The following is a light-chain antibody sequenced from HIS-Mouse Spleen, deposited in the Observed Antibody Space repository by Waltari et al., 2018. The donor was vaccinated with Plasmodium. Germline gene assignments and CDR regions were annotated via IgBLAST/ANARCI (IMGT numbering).Light chain of an antibody. CDR1: ALPKQY. Sequence: SYELTPPPSVSVSPGQTARITCSGDALPKQYAYWSQQKPGQAPVLVIYKDSERPSGIPERFSGSSSGTTVTLTIRGGQAEDEADYYCQSADSSGTYVVFGGGTKLTVL. CDR3: QSADSSGTYVV. CDR2: KDS. V-gene: IGLV3-25*03. J-gene: IGLJ2*01.